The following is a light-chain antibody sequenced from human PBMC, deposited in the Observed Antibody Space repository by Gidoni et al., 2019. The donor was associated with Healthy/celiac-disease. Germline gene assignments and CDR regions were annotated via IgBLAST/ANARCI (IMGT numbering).Light chain of an antibody. CDR1: QDISND. CDR3: QQYDNLPMYT. Sequence: DIHMTQSPSSLSASVGDRVTITCPASQDISNDLNWYQQKPGKAPKLLIYDASNLETGVPSRFSGSGSGTDFTFTISSLQPEDIATYYCQQYDNLPMYTFGQGTKLEIK. J-gene: IGKJ2*01. CDR2: DAS. V-gene: IGKV1-33*01.